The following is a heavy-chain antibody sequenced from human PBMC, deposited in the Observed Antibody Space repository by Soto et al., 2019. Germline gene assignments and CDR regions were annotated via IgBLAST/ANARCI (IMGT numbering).Heavy chain of an antibody. Sequence: PGGSLRLSCAASGFTFRSSWMIWVRQGPGKGLEWVANIKHDGSEKYYLDSVKGRFTISRDNAKSSLYLQMSSLRAEDTAVYYCARLDQLLYVDSWGQGTLVTVSS. D-gene: IGHD2-8*01. CDR1: GFTFRSSW. CDR3: ARLDQLLYVDS. J-gene: IGHJ4*02. V-gene: IGHV3-7*01. CDR2: IKHDGSEK.